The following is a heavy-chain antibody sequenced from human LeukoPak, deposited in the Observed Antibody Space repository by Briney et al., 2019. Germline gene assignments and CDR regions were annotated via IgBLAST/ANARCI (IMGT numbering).Heavy chain of an antibody. J-gene: IGHJ5*02. CDR3: ARDRGSVGFDP. CDR1: GYSISSGYY. D-gene: IGHD1-26*01. Sequence: SETLSLTCTVSGYSISSGYYWGWIRQPPGKGLEWIGYIHHSGSTNYNASLKSRVTMSVDTSKNQFSLKLTSVTAADTAVYYCARDRGSVGFDPWGQGTLVTVSS. CDR2: IHHSGST. V-gene: IGHV4-38-2*02.